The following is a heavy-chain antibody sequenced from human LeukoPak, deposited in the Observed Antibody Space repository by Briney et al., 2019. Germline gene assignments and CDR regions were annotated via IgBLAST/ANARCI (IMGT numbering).Heavy chain of an antibody. CDR3: ARDRRSYYDSSGYYP. V-gene: IGHV3-7*01. J-gene: IGHJ5*02. CDR2: IKQDGSEK. Sequence: GGSLRLSCAASGFTFSSYWMSWVRQAPGKGLEWVANIKQDGSEKYYVDSVKGRFTISRDNAKNSLYLQMNSLRAEDTAVYYCARDRRSYYDSSGYYPWGQGTLVTVSS. CDR1: GFTFSSYW. D-gene: IGHD3-22*01.